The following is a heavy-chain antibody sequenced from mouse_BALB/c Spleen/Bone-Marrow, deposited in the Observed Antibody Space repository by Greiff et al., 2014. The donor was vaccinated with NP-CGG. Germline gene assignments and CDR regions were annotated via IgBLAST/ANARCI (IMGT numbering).Heavy chain of an antibody. CDR3: NGYFYAMDY. J-gene: IGHJ4*01. CDR1: GFNIKDYY. D-gene: IGHD2-12*01. CDR2: IDPENGDT. Sequence: EVQLQQSGAELVRSGASVKLSCTASGFNIKDYYMHWVKQRPEQGLEWIGWIDPENGDTEYAPKFQGKATMTADTSSNTAYLQLNRLESEGPAGYYCNGYFYAMDYWGQGTSVTVSS. V-gene: IGHV14-4*02.